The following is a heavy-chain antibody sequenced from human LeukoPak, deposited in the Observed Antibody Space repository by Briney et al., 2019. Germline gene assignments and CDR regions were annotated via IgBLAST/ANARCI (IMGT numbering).Heavy chain of an antibody. D-gene: IGHD2-21*02. CDR3: VREGNELLSKNFDY. Sequence: ASVKVSCKASGFTFTAYYIHWVRQAPGQGLEWMGYNNPHSGGTSSPQKFQGRVTMTTDTSISAAYMELSSLISDDTAMYYCVREGNELLSKNFDYWGQGTLVTVSS. CDR1: GFTFTAYY. CDR2: NNPHSGGT. V-gene: IGHV1-2*02. J-gene: IGHJ4*02.